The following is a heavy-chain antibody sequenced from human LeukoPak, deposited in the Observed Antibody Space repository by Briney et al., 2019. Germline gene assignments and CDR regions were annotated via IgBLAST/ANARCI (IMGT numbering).Heavy chain of an antibody. CDR1: GGSISSGNYY. D-gene: IGHD5-18*01. CDR3: AREYTNVGTAMVSWYFDY. Sequence: SETLSLTCTVSGGSISSGNYYWSWIRQPPGKGLEWIGYIYYSGSTYYNPSLKSRVTISVDTSKNQFSLKLSSVTAADTAVYYCAREYTNVGTAMVSWYFDYWGQGTLVTVSS. CDR2: IYYSGST. V-gene: IGHV4-30-4*08. J-gene: IGHJ4*02.